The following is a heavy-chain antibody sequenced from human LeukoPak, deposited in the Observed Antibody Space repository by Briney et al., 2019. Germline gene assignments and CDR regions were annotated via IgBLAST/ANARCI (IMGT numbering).Heavy chain of an antibody. CDR3: TRENGGYKGYEDY. J-gene: IGHJ4*02. V-gene: IGHV3-74*01. CDR2: MNSDGSST. D-gene: IGHD5-12*01. Sequence: GGSLRLSCAASGFTFSSHNMNWVRQAPGEGLVWVSRMNSDGSSTSYADSVKGRFTISRDNARKTLYLQMNSLRAEDTAVYYCTRENGGYKGYEDYWGQGTLVTVSS. CDR1: GFTFSSHN.